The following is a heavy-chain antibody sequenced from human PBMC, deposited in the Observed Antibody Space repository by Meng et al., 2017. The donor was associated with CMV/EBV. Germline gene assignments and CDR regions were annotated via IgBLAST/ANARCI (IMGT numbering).Heavy chain of an antibody. J-gene: IGHJ4*02. V-gene: IGHV3-66*04. CDR3: ARRGGADY. D-gene: IGHD3-10*01. CDR1: GFTVRRNY. Sequence: LWEDGGCFVRPRGSLSLSWGAAGFTVRRNYMSWVRQAPGKVLEWVSVIYRGGSTYYADSVKCRFTISRDNSKNTLYLQMNSLRAEDTAVYYCARRGGADYWGQGTLVTVSS. CDR2: IYRGGST.